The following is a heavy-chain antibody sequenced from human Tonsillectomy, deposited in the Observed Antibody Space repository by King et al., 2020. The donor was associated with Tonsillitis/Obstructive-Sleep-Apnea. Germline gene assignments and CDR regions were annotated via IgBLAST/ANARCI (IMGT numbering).Heavy chain of an antibody. Sequence: TLKESGPALVKPPQTLTLTCTFSGFSLSTSGMCVSWIRQPPGKALEWLARIDWDDDKYYSTSLKTRLTISKDTSKNQVVLTMTNMDPVDTATYYCARMVTMSTSQMNAFDIWGQGTMVTVSS. V-gene: IGHV2-70*11. J-gene: IGHJ3*02. CDR2: IDWDDDK. D-gene: IGHD2-2*01. CDR3: ARMVTMSTSQMNAFDI. CDR1: GFSLSTSGMC.